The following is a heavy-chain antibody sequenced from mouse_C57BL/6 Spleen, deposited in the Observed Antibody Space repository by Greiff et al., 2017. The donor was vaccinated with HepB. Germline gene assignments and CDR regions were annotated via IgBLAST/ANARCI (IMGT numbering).Heavy chain of an antibody. Sequence: VQLQQSGPELVKPGASVKISCKASGYTFTDYYMNWVKQSHGKSLEWIGDINPNNGGTSYNQKFKGKATLTVDKSSSTAYMELRSLTSEDSAVYYCASFPPFDYWGQGTTLTVSS. J-gene: IGHJ2*01. CDR3: ASFPPFDY. CDR1: GYTFTDYY. CDR2: INPNNGGT. V-gene: IGHV1-26*01.